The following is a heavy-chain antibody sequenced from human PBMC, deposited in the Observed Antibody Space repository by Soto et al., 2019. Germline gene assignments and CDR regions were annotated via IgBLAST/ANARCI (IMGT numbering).Heavy chain of an antibody. CDR3: AKERLGPYRNPNYDAFDI. CDR2: ISYDGSNK. V-gene: IGHV3-30*18. CDR1: GFTFSSYG. J-gene: IGHJ3*02. Sequence: QVQLVESGGGVVQPGRSLRLSCAASGFTFSSYGMHWVRQAPGKGLEWVAVISYDGSNKYYADSVKGRFTISRDNTKNTLYLQMNSLRAEDTAVYYCAKERLGPYRNPNYDAFDIWGQGTMVTVSS. D-gene: IGHD4-4*01.